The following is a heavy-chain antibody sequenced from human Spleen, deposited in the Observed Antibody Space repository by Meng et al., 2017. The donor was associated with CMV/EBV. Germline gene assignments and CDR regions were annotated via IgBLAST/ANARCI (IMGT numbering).Heavy chain of an antibody. Sequence: LSCAASGFPFSSYGMHWVRQAPGKGLEWVAVISYDGSNKYYADSVKGRFTISRDNSKNTLYLQMNSLRAEDTAVYYCAKDLWYGSGSNWGQGTLVTVSS. V-gene: IGHV3-30*18. D-gene: IGHD3-10*01. CDR2: ISYDGSNK. CDR1: GFPFSSYG. CDR3: AKDLWYGSGSN. J-gene: IGHJ4*02.